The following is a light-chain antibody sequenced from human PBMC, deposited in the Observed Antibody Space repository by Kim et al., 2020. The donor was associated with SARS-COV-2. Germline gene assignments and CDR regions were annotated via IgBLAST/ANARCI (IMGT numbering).Light chain of an antibody. CDR3: KSYDNNSPWV. CDR1: SGRMASNY. J-gene: IGLJ3*02. V-gene: IGLV6-57*03. CDR2: EDD. Sequence: KPVTISGTRSSGRMASNYVHWYQQRPGSVPTTVIYEDDQRPSGVPHRFSGSIDSSSNSASLTTSGLKTEDEADHYCKSYDNNSPWVYGGGTQVTV.